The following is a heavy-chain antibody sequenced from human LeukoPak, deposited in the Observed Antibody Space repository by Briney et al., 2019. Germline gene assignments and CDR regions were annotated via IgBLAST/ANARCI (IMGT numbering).Heavy chain of an antibody. V-gene: IGHV4-39*07. CDR3: ARSPYYYDSSGYLFDY. CDR1: GGSTSSSNYY. J-gene: IGHJ4*02. Sequence: SETLSLTCTVSGGSTSSSNYYWGWIRQPPGKGLEWIGEIYHSGSTNYNPSLKSRVTISVDKSKNQFSLKLSSVTAADTAVYYCARSPYYYDSSGYLFDYWGQGTLVTASS. D-gene: IGHD3-22*01. CDR2: IYHSGST.